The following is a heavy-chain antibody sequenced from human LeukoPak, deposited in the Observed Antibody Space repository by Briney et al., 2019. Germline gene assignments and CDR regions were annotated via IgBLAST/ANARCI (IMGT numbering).Heavy chain of an antibody. V-gene: IGHV4-34*01. CDR2: IYYSGST. D-gene: IGHD7-27*01. Sequence: PSETLSLTCAVYGGSFSGYYWSWIRQPPGKGLEWIGSIYYSGSTYYNPSLKSRVAISVDTSKNQFSLKLSSVTAADTAVYYCARRETGDYFDYWGQGTLVTVSS. J-gene: IGHJ4*02. CDR3: ARRETGDYFDY. CDR1: GGSFSGYY.